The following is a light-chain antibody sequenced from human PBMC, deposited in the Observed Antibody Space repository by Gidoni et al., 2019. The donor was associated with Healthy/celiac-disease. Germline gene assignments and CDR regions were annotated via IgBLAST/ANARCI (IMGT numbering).Light chain of an antibody. V-gene: IGKV3-20*01. CDR2: GAS. CDR3: QQYGSSLWT. Sequence: EIVLTQSPGTLSLSPGERATLSCRASKSVSSSYLAWYQQKPGQAPRLLIYGASSRATGIPDRFSGSGSGTDFTLTISRLEPEDFAVYYCQQYGSSLWTFXXXTKVEIK. CDR1: KSVSSSY. J-gene: IGKJ1*01.